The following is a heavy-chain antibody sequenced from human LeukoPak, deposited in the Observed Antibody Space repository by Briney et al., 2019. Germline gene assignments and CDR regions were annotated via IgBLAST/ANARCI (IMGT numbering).Heavy chain of an antibody. CDR2: ISYDGSNK. CDR3: AKDHPACGGYVMRYYYYYTDV. D-gene: IGHD5-12*01. J-gene: IGHJ6*03. V-gene: IGHV3-30*18. Sequence: GGPLRLSCAASGFTFSSYGMHWVRQAPGKGLEWVAVISYDGSNKYYADSVKGRFTISRDNSKNKLYLQMNSLRAEDTAVYYCAKDHPACGGYVMRYYYYYTDVWGKERTLTVSS. CDR1: GFTFSSYG.